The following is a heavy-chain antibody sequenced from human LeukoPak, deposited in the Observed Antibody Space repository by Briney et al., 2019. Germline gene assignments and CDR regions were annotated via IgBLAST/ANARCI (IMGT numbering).Heavy chain of an antibody. V-gene: IGHV1-18*01. Sequence: ASVKVSCKASGYTFTSYGISWVRQAPGQGLEWMGWISSYNGNTNYPQKLQDRVTMTTDTSTSTAYMELRSLRSDDTAVYYCARVEAATGTNYWGQGTLVVVSS. CDR3: ARVEAATGTNY. CDR1: GYTFTSYG. D-gene: IGHD6-13*01. J-gene: IGHJ4*02. CDR2: ISSYNGNT.